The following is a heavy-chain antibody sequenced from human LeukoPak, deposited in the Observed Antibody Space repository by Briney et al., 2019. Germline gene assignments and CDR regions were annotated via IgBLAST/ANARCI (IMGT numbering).Heavy chain of an antibody. V-gene: IGHV1-2*02. CDR1: DFSDYY. CDR2: INPKSGDT. D-gene: IGHD5-12*01. CDR3: ASGYSGYDLNY. Sequence: ASVKVSCKTSDFSDYYMNWVRQAPGQGLEWLGWINPKSGDTDYAQKFQGRVTMTRDTSINTAYMELSGLKPDDTAIYYCASGYSGYDLNYWGQGTQVTVSS. J-gene: IGHJ4*02.